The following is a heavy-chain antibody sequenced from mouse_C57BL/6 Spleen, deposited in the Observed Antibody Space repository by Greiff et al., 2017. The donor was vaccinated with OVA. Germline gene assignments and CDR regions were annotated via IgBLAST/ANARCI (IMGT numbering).Heavy chain of an antibody. CDR1: GYTFTSYW. CDR3: ARRYDYDGYFDY. CDR2: IDPSDSYT. D-gene: IGHD2-4*01. J-gene: IGHJ2*01. V-gene: IGHV1-69*01. Sequence: VQLQQPGAELVMPGASVKLSCKASGYTFTSYWMHWVKQRPGQGLEWLGEIDPSDSYTNYNQKFKGKSTLTVDKSSSTAYMQLSSLTSEDSAVYYCARRYDYDGYFDYWGQGTTLTVSS.